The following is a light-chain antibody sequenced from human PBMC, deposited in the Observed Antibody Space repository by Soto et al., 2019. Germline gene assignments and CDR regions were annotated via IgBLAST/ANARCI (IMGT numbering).Light chain of an antibody. Sequence: QAVVTQEPSLTVSPGGTVTLTCASNTGAVTSGNYPNWFQQEPGQAPRALIYSTSKKHSWTPARFSGFLLGDKAALTLSGVQPEDEAEYYCLLYFGGAQVFGGGTKLTVL. CDR1: TGAVTSGNY. CDR3: LLYFGGAQV. V-gene: IGLV7-43*01. J-gene: IGLJ3*02. CDR2: STS.